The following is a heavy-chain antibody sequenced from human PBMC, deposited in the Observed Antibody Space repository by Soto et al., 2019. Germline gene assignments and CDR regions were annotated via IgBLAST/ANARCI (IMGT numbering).Heavy chain of an antibody. Sequence: EVQLEESGGGLVQPGGSLKLTCAASGFTFSAFVMHWVRQASGKGLEWVGRVRSKANNYATANAAPVIGRFTISRDDSKNTAYLQMNSLKIEDTAVYYCTDGREYWGLGTLVTVSS. CDR1: GFTFSAFV. J-gene: IGHJ4*02. CDR2: VRSKANNYAT. V-gene: IGHV3-73*02. CDR3: TDGREY.